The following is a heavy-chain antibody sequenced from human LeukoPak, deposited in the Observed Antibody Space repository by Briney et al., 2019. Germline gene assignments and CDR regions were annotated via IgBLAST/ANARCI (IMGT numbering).Heavy chain of an antibody. CDR2: ISGSGGST. CDR3: TRDRESSSASPHQSYYYYYYMDV. Sequence: GGSLRLSCAASGFTFSSYAMSWVRQAPGKGLEWVSAISGSGGSTYYADSVKGRFTISKDIWKNTLYLQMNSLKTEDTAVYYCTRDRESSSASPHQSYYYYYYMDVWGKGTTVTVSS. D-gene: IGHD6-6*01. CDR1: GFTFSSYA. J-gene: IGHJ6*03. V-gene: IGHV3-23*01.